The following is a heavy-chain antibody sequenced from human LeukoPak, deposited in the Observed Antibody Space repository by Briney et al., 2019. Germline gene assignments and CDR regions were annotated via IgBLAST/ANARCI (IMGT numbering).Heavy chain of an antibody. CDR1: GGSISSYY. J-gene: IGHJ5*02. V-gene: IGHV4-59*01. D-gene: IGHD2-21*02. CDR3: ARGNGDDPNWFDP. Sequence: SESLSLTCTVSGGSISSYYWSSIRQPPGKGLEWIGYIYYSGSTNYNPSLKSRVTISVDTSKNQFSLKLSSVTAADTAVYYCARGNGDDPNWFDPWGQGTLVTVSS. CDR2: IYYSGST.